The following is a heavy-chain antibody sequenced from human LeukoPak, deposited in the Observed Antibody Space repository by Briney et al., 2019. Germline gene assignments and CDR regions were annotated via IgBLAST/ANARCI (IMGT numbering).Heavy chain of an antibody. D-gene: IGHD3-10*01. J-gene: IGHJ4*02. CDR2: IFSDGKT. CDR3: ASNIVATGTGGPFDY. CDR1: GFPVNSKY. V-gene: IGHV3-66*02. Sequence: GGSLRLSCAASGFPVNSKYMSWVRQAPGKGLEWVSVIFSDGKTYYAASVKGRFTISRDDSKNTLSLQMRSLRAEDTALYYCASNIVATGTGGPFDYWGQGTLVTVSS.